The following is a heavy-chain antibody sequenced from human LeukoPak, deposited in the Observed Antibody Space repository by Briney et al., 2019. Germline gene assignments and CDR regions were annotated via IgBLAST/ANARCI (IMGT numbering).Heavy chain of an antibody. CDR2: ISTNTGNP. J-gene: IGHJ4*02. Sequence: GASVMVSCKTSGYSFTGYSINWMRQAPGQGLEWMGYISTNTGNPTYAQGFTGRFVFSLDTSVSTAYLQITSLQAEDTGVYFCARDRASGSYDYWGQGTLVTVP. D-gene: IGHD1-26*01. V-gene: IGHV7-4-1*02. CDR3: ARDRASGSYDY. CDR1: GYSFTGYS.